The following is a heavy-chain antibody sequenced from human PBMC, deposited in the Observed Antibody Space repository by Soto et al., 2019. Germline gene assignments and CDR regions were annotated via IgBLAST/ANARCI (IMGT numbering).Heavy chain of an antibody. V-gene: IGHV1-8*01. CDR1: GYTFTSYD. CDR3: ARSCSGGSCYSHAFDI. J-gene: IGHJ3*02. CDR2: MNPNSGNT. Sequence: ASVKVSCKASGYTFTSYDINWVRQATGQGLEWMGWMNPNSGNTGYAQKFQGRVTMTRNTSISTAYMELSSLRSEDTAVYYCARSCSGGSCYSHAFDIWGQGTMVTVSS. D-gene: IGHD2-15*01.